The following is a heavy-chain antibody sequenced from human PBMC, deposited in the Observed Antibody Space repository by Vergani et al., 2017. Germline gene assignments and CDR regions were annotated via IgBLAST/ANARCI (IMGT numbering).Heavy chain of an antibody. D-gene: IGHD4-17*01. J-gene: IGHJ6*02. CDR3: ATPQTVTTGGMEV. V-gene: IGHV1-69-2*01. CDR1: GYTFTDHY. CDR2: VDPEDGES. Sequence: EVPLVQSGAEVKKPGATMKISCKVSGYTFTDHYMHWVRQAPGKGLAWMGLVDPEDGESIYAETFKGRVTIAADTSTDTAHLELSSLRSEDTAVYYCATPQTVTTGGMEVWGQGTTVIVSS.